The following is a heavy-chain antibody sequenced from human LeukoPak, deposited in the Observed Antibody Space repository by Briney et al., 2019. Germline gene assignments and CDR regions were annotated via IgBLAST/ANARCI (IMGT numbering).Heavy chain of an antibody. CDR2: MNPNSGNT. Sequence: GASVKVSCKASGYTFTSYDINWVRQATGQGLEWMGWMNPNSGNTGYAQKFQGRVTMTRNTSISTAYMELSSLRSEDTAVYYCARGMIQLWFRGYYYYYYMDVWGKGTTVTVSS. V-gene: IGHV1-8*01. CDR1: GYTFTSYD. D-gene: IGHD5-18*01. CDR3: ARGMIQLWFRGYYYYYYMDV. J-gene: IGHJ6*03.